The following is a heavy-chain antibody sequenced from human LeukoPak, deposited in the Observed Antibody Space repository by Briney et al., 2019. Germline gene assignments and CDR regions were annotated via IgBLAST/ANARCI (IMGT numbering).Heavy chain of an antibody. D-gene: IGHD1-7*01. CDR3: ARLAGTTFELKTIDY. V-gene: IGHV1-69*05. CDR2: IIPIFGTA. CDR1: GGTFSSYA. Sequence: SVKVSCKASGGTFSSYAISWVRHAPGQGLEWMGRIIPIFGTANYAQKFQGRVTITTDESTSTAYMELSSQRSEDTAVYYCARLAGTTFELKTIDYWGQGTLVTVSS. J-gene: IGHJ4*02.